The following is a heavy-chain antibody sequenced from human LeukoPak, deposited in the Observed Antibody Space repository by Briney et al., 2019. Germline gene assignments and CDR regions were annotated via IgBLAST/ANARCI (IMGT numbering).Heavy chain of an antibody. J-gene: IGHJ4*02. CDR2: ISGLSNYI. Sequence: GGSLRLSCAASGFTFSHYSMNWVRQAPGKGLEWVSSISGLSNYIYYADSVKGRFTISRDNAKNSLYLQMNSLRAEDKAVYYCARESSEYYGSGSFSYWGQGTLVTVSS. V-gene: IGHV3-21*01. D-gene: IGHD3-10*01. CDR3: ARESSEYYGSGSFSY. CDR1: GFTFSHYS.